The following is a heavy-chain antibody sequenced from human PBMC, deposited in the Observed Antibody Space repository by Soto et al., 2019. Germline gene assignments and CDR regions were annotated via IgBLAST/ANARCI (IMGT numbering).Heavy chain of an antibody. CDR3: TRAAWFPYLSFY. CDR2: ISSGGSTA. Sequence: PGGSLRLSCAASGFTFSRFELHWVRQAPGKGLEWISYISSGGSTAYYASSVEGRFTISRDNANNSVYLQMDSLRAEDTALYYCTRAAWFPYLSFYWGQGALVTVSS. CDR1: GFTFSRFE. V-gene: IGHV3-48*03. J-gene: IGHJ4*02. D-gene: IGHD3-10*01.